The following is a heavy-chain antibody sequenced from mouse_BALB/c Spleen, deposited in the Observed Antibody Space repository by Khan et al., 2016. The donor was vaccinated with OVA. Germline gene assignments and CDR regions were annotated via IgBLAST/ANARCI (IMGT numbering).Heavy chain of an antibody. CDR1: GFTFSSYA. CDR2: INSGGSI. V-gene: IGHV5-6-5*01. Sequence: EVQLQESGGGLVKPGGSLKLSCAASGFTFSSYAMSWVRQTPEKRLEWVASINSGGSIYYSDSMKGRFTISRDNARNILYLQMSSLRSEDTAMYYCARGHFYGFSYDYWYFDVWGAGTTVTVSS. D-gene: IGHD1-1*01. CDR3: ARGHFYGFSYDYWYFDV. J-gene: IGHJ1*01.